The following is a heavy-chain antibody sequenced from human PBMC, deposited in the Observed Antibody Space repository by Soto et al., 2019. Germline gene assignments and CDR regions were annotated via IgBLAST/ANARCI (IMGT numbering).Heavy chain of an antibody. V-gene: IGHV6-1*01. D-gene: IGHD1-1*01. J-gene: IGHJ6*03. Sequence: QVPLQQSGPGLVKPSQTLSLTCDISGDSVSSNSAAWNWIRQTPSRGLEWLGRTYYRSKWYINYAVSVKSRITANPDISKNQFSLQVNSVTPEDTAVYYCARGSWDDVTGHYYMDVWGKGTTVTVSS. CDR3: ARGSWDDVTGHYYMDV. CDR2: TYYRSKWYI. CDR1: GDSVSSNSAA.